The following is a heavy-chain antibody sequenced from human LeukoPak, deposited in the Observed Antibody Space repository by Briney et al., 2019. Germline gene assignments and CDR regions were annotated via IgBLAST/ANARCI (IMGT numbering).Heavy chain of an antibody. CDR3: ARIPAGIDAFDI. J-gene: IGHJ3*02. D-gene: IGHD3-10*01. Sequence: GASVKVSFKASGGTFSNHAISWVRQAAGQGLEWMGKIIPILAIPNYAQKFPGRVTMTADKSTSTAYMELTSLRSEDTAVYYCARIPAGIDAFDIWGQGTVVTVSS. V-gene: IGHV1-69*04. CDR1: GGTFSNHA. CDR2: IIPILAIP.